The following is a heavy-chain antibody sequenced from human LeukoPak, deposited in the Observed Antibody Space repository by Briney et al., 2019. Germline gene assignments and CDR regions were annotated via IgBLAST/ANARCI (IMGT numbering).Heavy chain of an antibody. J-gene: IGHJ4*02. Sequence: GESLKISCKGSGYSFTSYWIGWVRQMPGKGLEWMGIIYPGDSDTRYSPSFQGQVTISADKSISTAYLQWSSLKASDTAMYYCARHASGNDYVWGSYRLRLGTFAYRGQGNLVTVSS. V-gene: IGHV5-51*01. D-gene: IGHD3-16*02. CDR2: IYPGDSDT. CDR3: ARHASGNDYVWGSYRLRLGTFAY. CDR1: GYSFTSYW.